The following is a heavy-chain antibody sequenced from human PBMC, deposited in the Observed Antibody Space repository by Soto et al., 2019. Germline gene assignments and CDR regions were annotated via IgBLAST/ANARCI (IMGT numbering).Heavy chain of an antibody. CDR3: ARDRVAAAGLYYFDY. V-gene: IGHV3-48*01. CDR1: GFTFSSYS. D-gene: IGHD6-13*01. J-gene: IGHJ4*02. CDR2: ISSSSSTI. Sequence: PGGSLRLSCAASGFTFSSYSMNWVRQAPGKGLEWVSYISSSSSTIYYADSVKGRFTISRDNAKNSLYLQMNSLRAEDTAVYYCARDRVAAAGLYYFDYWGQGTLVTVSS.